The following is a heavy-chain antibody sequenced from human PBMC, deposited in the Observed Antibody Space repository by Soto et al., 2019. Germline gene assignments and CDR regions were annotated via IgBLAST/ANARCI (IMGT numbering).Heavy chain of an antibody. CDR1: GYIFASYG. CDR2: INAGNDNT. J-gene: IGHJ4*02. CDR3: ARSAPPIDY. Sequence: ASVKVSCQASGYIFASYGRELVRQAPGQRHEWKGWINAGNDNTKYSQKFQGRVTINRDTSANTAYMELSSLSSKDTAVYYCARSAPPIDYWGQGTLLTVSS. V-gene: IGHV1-3*01.